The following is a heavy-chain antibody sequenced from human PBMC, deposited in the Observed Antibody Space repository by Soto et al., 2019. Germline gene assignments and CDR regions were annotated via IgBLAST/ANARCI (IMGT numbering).Heavy chain of an antibody. D-gene: IGHD3-10*01. Sequence: AGTXALSCAVSGCSIISYFVMLVRQPAGKGLEWIGRMYITGTTSYNPSFKRRVTMSIDTSKNQFSLKMTSVTAADTAVYYCARDGEYGRGSYYFDTCGPGTRV. CDR3: ARDGEYGRGSYYFDT. CDR2: MYITGTT. V-gene: IGHV4-4*07. CDR1: GCSIISYF. J-gene: IGHJ4*02.